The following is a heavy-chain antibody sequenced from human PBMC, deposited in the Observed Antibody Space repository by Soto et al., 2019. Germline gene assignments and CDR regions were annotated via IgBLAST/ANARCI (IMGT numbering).Heavy chain of an antibody. Sequence: PGGSLRLSCAASGFTFSSYAMSWVRQAPGKGLEWVSAISGSGGSTYYADSVKGRFTISRDNAKNSLYLQMNSLRAEDTAVYYCARDSTVTTKFDYWGQGTLVTVSS. CDR2: ISGSGGST. J-gene: IGHJ4*02. V-gene: IGHV3-23*01. CDR1: GFTFSSYA. D-gene: IGHD4-17*01. CDR3: ARDSTVTTKFDY.